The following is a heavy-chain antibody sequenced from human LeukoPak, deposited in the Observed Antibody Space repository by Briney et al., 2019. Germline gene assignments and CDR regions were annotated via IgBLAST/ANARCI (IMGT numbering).Heavy chain of an antibody. J-gene: IGHJ4*02. Sequence: PGGSLRLSCAASGFSVSNNYMSWVRQAPGKGLEWVSVIYSGGSTFYADSVKGRFTISRDNSMNTLYLQMNSLRAADMAVYYCARERPRVGLDYWGEGALVTVSS. CDR1: GFSVSNNY. V-gene: IGHV3-66*01. CDR3: ARERPRVGLDY. CDR2: IYSGGST. D-gene: IGHD2-2*01.